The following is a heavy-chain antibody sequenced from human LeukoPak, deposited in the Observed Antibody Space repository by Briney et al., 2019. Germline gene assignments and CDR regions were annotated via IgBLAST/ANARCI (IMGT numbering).Heavy chain of an antibody. CDR2: IRGDGV. D-gene: IGHD6-13*01. CDR3: AKSRVEVAGTGGFDT. V-gene: IGHV3-23*01. Sequence: GGSLRLSCTASGFTFAIYHMSWVRQAPGKGLEWVATIRGDGVYYADSVKGRFTISRDDSKNTAYVQMNSLRAEDTAVYYCAKSRVEVAGTGGFDTWGQGTLVAVSS. CDR1: GFTFAIYH. J-gene: IGHJ3*02.